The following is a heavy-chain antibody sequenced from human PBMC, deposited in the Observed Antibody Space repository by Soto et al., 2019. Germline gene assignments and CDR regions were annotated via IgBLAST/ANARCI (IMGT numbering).Heavy chain of an antibody. Sequence: GGSLRLSCAASGFTFSSYAMHWVRQAPGKGLEYVSAISSNGGSTYYANSVKGRFTISRDNSKNTLYLQMGSLRAEDMAVYYCARVVSGYVDYWGQGTLVTVSS. V-gene: IGHV3-64*01. CDR3: ARVVSGYVDY. CDR2: ISSNGGST. D-gene: IGHD6-19*01. CDR1: GFTFSSYA. J-gene: IGHJ4*02.